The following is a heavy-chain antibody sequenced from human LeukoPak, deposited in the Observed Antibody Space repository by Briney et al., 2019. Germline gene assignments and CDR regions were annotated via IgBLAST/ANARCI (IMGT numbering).Heavy chain of an antibody. V-gene: IGHV6-1*01. D-gene: IGHD2-2*01. CDR1: GDSVSSNSVT. Sequence: SQTLSLTCAISGDSVSSNSVTWNWIRQSPSRGLEWLGRTYYRSTWYNDYAVSVRGRITVNPDTSKNQFSLHLNSVTPEDTAVYYCTRRLTQYDCFDPWGQGILVTVSS. CDR3: TRRLTQYDCFDP. J-gene: IGHJ5*02. CDR2: TYYRSTWYN.